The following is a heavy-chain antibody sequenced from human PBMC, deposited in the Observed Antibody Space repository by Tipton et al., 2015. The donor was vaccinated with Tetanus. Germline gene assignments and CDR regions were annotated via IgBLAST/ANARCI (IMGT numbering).Heavy chain of an antibody. CDR2: IYSSGDT. CDR3: ARHNSGYFTFFDS. D-gene: IGHD3-3*01. V-gene: IGHV4-39*01. Sequence: LRLSCTVSSVSIADNTNYWGWIRQPPGKGLEWIGSIYSSGDTYSNPSLKSRVTTSVDTSRNQFSLRLSSVTAADTAEYYCARHNSGYFTFFDSWGQGILVTVSS. J-gene: IGHJ4*02. CDR1: SVSIADNTNY.